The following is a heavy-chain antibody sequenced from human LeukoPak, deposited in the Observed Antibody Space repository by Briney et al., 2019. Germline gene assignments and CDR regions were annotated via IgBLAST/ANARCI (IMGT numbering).Heavy chain of an antibody. V-gene: IGHV4-61*01. CDR3: AREDSYDLGIIDY. CDR2: IYYSGST. J-gene: IGHJ4*02. CDR1: GGSVISGSYY. D-gene: IGHD3-22*01. Sequence: SETLSLTCTVSGGSVISGSYYWSWVRQPPGKGLEWIGYIYYSGSTNYNPSLKSRVTISVDTSKNQFSLKLSSVTAADTAVYYCAREDSYDLGIIDYWGQGTLVTVSS.